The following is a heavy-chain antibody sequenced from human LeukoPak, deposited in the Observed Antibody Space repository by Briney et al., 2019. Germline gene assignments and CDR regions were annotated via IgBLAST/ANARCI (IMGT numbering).Heavy chain of an antibody. CDR2: MYTSGST. D-gene: IGHD1-7*01. V-gene: IGHV4-61*02. CDR1: GGSISSGSYY. J-gene: IGHJ4*02. CDR3: ATSYNWNYGYYFDY. Sequence: SQTLSLTCTVSGGSISSGSYYWRWIRQPAGKGLEWIGRMYTSGSTNYNPSLKSRVPISVDTSKNQFSLKLSSVTAADTAVYYCATSYNWNYGYYFDYWGQGTLVTVSS.